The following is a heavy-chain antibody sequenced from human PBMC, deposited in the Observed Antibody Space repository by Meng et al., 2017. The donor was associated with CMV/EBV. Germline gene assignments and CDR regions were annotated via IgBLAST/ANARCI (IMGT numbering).Heavy chain of an antibody. D-gene: IGHD2-2*01. CDR2: IIPIFGTA. CDR3: ARGLPAADPDAFDI. CDR1: GGTFSSYA. Sequence: SVKVSCKASGGTFSSYAICWVRQAPGQGLEWMGGIIPIFGTANYAQKFQGRVTITTDESTSTAYMELSSPRSEDTAVYYCARGLPAADPDAFDIWGQGTMVTVSS. V-gene: IGHV1-69*05. J-gene: IGHJ3*02.